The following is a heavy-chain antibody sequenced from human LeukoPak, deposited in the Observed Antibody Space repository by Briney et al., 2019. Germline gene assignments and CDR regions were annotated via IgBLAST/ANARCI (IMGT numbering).Heavy chain of an antibody. D-gene: IGHD2-2*01. CDR1: GYSINSGYT. CDR2: IYHSGGT. V-gene: IGHV4-38-2*02. J-gene: IGHJ6*03. CDR3: ARAYKGTTSLNYYYYMDV. Sequence: SETLSLTCTVSGYSINSGYTWGWIRQPPGKGLEWIGNIYHSGGTYYNPSLTSRVTISVDTSKNQFSLKLSSVTAADTAVYYCARAYKGTTSLNYYYYMDVWGKGTTVTVSS.